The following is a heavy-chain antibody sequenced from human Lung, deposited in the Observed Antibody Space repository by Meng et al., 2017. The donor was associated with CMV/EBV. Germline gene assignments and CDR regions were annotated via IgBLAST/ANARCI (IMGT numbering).Heavy chain of an antibody. J-gene: IGHJ6*02. Sequence: FNSYAVTWVRQAPGQGFEWMGGIIPIFPTPNYAKKFQGRVTISSDESTSIVYMELSSLRSEDTAVYYCARRNSSSGQYYYYHAMDVWGQGTTVTVSS. V-gene: IGHV1-69*05. D-gene: IGHD6-6*01. CDR3: ARRNSSSGQYYYYHAMDV. CDR2: IIPIFPTP. CDR1: FNSYA.